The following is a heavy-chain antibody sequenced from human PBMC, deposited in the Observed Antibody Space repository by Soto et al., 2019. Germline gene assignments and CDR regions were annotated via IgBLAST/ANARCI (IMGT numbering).Heavy chain of an antibody. Sequence: SETLSLTCTVSGGSISSGGYYWSWIRQHPGKGLEWIGYIYYSGSTYYNPSLKSRVTISVDTSKNQFSLKLSSVTAADTAVYYCARDPRYCSSTSCYGPLKAFDIWGQGTMVTVSS. CDR2: IYYSGST. CDR1: GGSISSGGYY. V-gene: IGHV4-31*03. CDR3: ARDPRYCSSTSCYGPLKAFDI. D-gene: IGHD2-2*01. J-gene: IGHJ3*02.